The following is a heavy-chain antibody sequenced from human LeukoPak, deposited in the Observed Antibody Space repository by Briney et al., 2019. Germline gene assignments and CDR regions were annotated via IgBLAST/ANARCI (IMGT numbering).Heavy chain of an antibody. CDR1: GGSISSSSYY. CDR3: ARGYPYYYDSSGPNWFDP. Sequence: KPSETLSLTCTVSGGSISSSSYYWGWIRQPPGKGLEWIGYIYYSGRTYYNPSLKSRVTISVDTSKNQFSLKLSSVTAADTAVYYCARGYPYYYDSSGPNWFDPWGQGTLVTVSS. J-gene: IGHJ5*02. CDR2: IYYSGRT. D-gene: IGHD3-22*01. V-gene: IGHV4-39*07.